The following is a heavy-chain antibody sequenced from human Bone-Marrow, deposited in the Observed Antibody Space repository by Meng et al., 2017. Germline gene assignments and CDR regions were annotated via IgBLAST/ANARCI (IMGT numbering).Heavy chain of an antibody. CDR3: SGHVDY. J-gene: IGHJ4*01. CDR1: GFTFSNAW. CDR2: IKSKTDGGTT. Sequence: GESLKISCAASGFTFSNAWMSWIRQAPGKGLEWVGRIKSKTDGGTTDYAATVQGRFTISRDDSKNTLYLQMNRLKTEDAAVYYCSGHVDYWGHGTLVTVSS. V-gene: IGHV3-15*01.